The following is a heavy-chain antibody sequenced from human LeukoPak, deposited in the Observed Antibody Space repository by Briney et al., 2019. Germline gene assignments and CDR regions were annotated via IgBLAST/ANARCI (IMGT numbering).Heavy chain of an antibody. J-gene: IGHJ5*02. V-gene: IGHV3-15*01. Sequence: GGSLRLSCAASGFTFNNAWMNWVRQAPGKGLEWVGRIKSKNGGGTTDYAAPVKGRFPISRDDSKNTVYLQMNSLKIEDTAVSYCTSHAAFDPWGQGTLVTVSS. CDR2: IKSKNGGGTT. CDR1: GFTFNNAW. CDR3: TSHAAFDP.